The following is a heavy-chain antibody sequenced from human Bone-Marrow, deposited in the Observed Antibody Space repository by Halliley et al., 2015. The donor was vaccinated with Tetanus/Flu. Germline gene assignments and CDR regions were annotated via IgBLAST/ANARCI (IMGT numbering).Heavy chain of an antibody. J-gene: IGHJ4*02. V-gene: IGHV4-59*01. D-gene: IGHD6-19*01. CDR2: VSFSGST. CDR1: GGSISTFH. CDR3: ARSTYGSAVAFDY. Sequence: GLVKPSETLSLSCNVSGGSISTFHWSWIRQPPGRGLEWIGSVSFSGSTNYNPSLKSRVSISVDTSKNQFSLKLNSVTAADTAVYFCARSTYGSAVAFDYWGQGTLVTVSS.